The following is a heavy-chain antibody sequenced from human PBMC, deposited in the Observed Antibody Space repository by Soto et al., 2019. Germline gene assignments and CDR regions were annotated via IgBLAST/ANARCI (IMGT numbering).Heavy chain of an antibody. V-gene: IGHV4-30-2*01. CDR3: ARAGGLGAVAVDY. J-gene: IGHJ4*02. CDR1: GGSISSDY. CDR2: IYHSGST. D-gene: IGHD6-19*01. Sequence: TLSLTCTVSGGSISSDYWSWIRQPPGKGLEWIGYIYHSGSTYYNPSLKSRVTISVDRSKNQFSLKLSSVTAADTAVYYCARAGGLGAVAVDYWGQGTLVTVSS.